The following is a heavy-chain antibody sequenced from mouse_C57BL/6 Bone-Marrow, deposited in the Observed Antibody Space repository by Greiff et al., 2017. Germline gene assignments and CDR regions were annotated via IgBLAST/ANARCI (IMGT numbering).Heavy chain of an antibody. J-gene: IGHJ4*01. D-gene: IGHD2-3*01. CDR1: GFTFSDAW. CDR2: IRNKANNHAT. V-gene: IGHV6-6*01. CDR3: TRDGYLYAMDY. Sequence: EVQVVESGGGLVQPGGSMKLSCAASGFTFSDAWMDWVRQSPEKGLEWVAEIRNKANNHATYYAESVKGRFTISRDDSKSSVYLQMNSLRAEDTGIYYCTRDGYLYAMDYWGQGTSVTVSS.